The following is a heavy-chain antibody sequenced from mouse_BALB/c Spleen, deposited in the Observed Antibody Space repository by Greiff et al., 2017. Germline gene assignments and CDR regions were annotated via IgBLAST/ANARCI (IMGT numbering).Heavy chain of an antibody. Sequence: DVKLVESGGGLVKPGGSLKLSCAASGFTFSDYYMYWVRQTPEKRLEWVATISDGGSYTYYPDSVKGRFTISRDNAKNNLYLQMSSLKSEDTAMYYCAREVLAYWGQGTLVTVSA. CDR2: ISDGGSYT. D-gene: IGHD2-14*01. CDR1: GFTFSDYY. V-gene: IGHV5-4*02. CDR3: AREVLAY. J-gene: IGHJ3*01.